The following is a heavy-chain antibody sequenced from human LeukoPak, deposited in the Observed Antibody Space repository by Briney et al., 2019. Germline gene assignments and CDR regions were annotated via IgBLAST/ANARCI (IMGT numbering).Heavy chain of an antibody. V-gene: IGHV3-23*01. CDR1: GFTFSSYA. CDR3: ARDRSKLKAAGTTGVDY. CDR2: ISGSGGST. Sequence: GGSLRLSCAASGFTFSSYAMSWVRQAPGKGLEWVSAISGSGGSTYYADSVKGRFTISRDNSKNTLYLQMNSLRAEDTAVYYCARDRSKLKAAGTTGVDYWGQGTLVTVSS. D-gene: IGHD6-13*01. J-gene: IGHJ4*02.